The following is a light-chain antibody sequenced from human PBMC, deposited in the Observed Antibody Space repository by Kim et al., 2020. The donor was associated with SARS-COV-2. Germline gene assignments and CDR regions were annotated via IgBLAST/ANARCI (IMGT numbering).Light chain of an antibody. CDR2: EVT. CDR1: SSDVGGYNH. J-gene: IGLJ3*02. CDR3: SSFTTSDTWV. Sequence: QSALTQPASVSGSPGQSITISCTGTSSDVGGYNHVSWYQHHPGKAPKLMIYEVTNWPSGVSHRFSGSKSGNTASLTISGLQTEDEADYYCSSFTTSDTWVFGGGTQLNVL. V-gene: IGLV2-14*01.